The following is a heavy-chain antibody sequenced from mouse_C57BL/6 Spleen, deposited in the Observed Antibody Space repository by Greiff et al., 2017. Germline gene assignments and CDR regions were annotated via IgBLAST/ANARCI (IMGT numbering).Heavy chain of an antibody. CDR2: INPNNGGP. V-gene: IGHV1-26*01. D-gene: IGHD2-2*01. Sequence: EVQLQQSGPELVKPGASVKISCKASGYTFTDYYMNWVKQSHGKSLEWIGDINPNNGGPSYNQPFTGKATLTVDKSSSTAYMELRSLSSEDVAVYCCASWGLRRAYYCDYWGQGTTLTVSS. CDR3: ASWGLRRAYYCDY. J-gene: IGHJ2*01. CDR1: GYTFTDYY.